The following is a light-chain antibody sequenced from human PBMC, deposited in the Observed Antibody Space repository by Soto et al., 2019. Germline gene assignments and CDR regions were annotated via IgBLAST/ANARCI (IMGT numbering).Light chain of an antibody. CDR1: SGYSNYK. J-gene: IGLJ2*01. CDR2: VGTGGIVG. V-gene: IGLV9-49*01. Sequence: QLVLTQPPSASASLGDSVTLTCTLSSGYSNYKVDWYQQRPGKGPRFVMRVGTGGIVGSKGDGIPDRFSVLGSGLNRYLTIKNIQEEDESDYHCGADHGSGSNFVLVFGGGTKLTVL. CDR3: GADHGSGSNFVLV.